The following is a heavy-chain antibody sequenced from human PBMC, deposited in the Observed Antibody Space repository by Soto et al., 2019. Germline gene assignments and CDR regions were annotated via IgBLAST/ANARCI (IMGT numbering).Heavy chain of an antibody. D-gene: IGHD2-21*02. V-gene: IGHV1-46*02. J-gene: IGHJ4*02. CDR2: IHPSGGGS. Sequence: QVQLVQSGAEVKKPGASVKVSCKPSGYTLNTYYLHWVRQAPGQGLEWMGIIHPSGGGSTYAQKFQGRVTVTRDTATSAVFMEWSSLRSADTAVYYCARGGHIAVVTASFDYWGQGTLVTVSS. CDR1: GYTLNTYY. CDR3: ARGGHIAVVTASFDY.